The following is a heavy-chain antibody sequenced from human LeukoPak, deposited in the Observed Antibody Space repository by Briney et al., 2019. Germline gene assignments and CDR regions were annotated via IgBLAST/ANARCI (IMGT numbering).Heavy chain of an antibody. CDR2: IYHSGST. CDR1: GGSISSSNW. CDR3: ARVSARGRNYFDY. D-gene: IGHD1-26*01. Sequence: SETLSLTCTVSGGSISSSNWWSWVRQPPGKGLKWIGEIYHSGSTNYNPSLKSRVTISVDKSKNQFSLKLSSVTAADTAVYYCARVSARGRNYFDYWGQGTLVTVSS. V-gene: IGHV4-4*02. J-gene: IGHJ4*02.